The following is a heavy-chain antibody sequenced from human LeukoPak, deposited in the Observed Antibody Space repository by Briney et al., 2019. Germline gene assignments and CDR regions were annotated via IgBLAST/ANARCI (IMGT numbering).Heavy chain of an antibody. V-gene: IGHV3-11*01. CDR3: AKYSSGSPTTFDY. CDR1: GFTFSDYY. CDR2: ISSSGSTI. D-gene: IGHD6-25*01. J-gene: IGHJ4*02. Sequence: GGSLRLSCAASGFTFSDYYMSWIRQAPGKGLEWVSYISSSGSTIYYADSVKGRFTISRDNSKNTLYLQMNSLRAEDTAVYYCAKYSSGSPTTFDYWGQGTLVTVSS.